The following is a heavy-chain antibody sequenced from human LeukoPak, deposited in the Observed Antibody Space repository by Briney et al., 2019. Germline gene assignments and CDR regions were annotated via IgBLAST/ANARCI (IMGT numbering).Heavy chain of an antibody. J-gene: IGHJ4*02. V-gene: IGHV1-18*01. Sequence: ASVTVSCKASGQTLSTYGISWVRQAPGQGPEWMGWISAKNDNTKYSQKFQGRVTMTTDTSTNTAYMEVRSLRSDDTAVYYCARGWELHDWGQGTLVTVSS. D-gene: IGHD1-26*01. CDR3: ARGWELHD. CDR1: GQTLSTYG. CDR2: ISAKNDNT.